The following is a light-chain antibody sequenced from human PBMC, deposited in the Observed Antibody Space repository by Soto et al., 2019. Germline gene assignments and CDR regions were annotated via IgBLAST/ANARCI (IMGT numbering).Light chain of an antibody. CDR2: RAS. CDR3: LQYHNLWA. V-gene: IGKV3-15*01. CDR1: QNIYYN. Sequence: ILVTQSPATVSVSPGESATLSCRASQNIYYNVAWYQQRPGQAPRLLIYRASTRAPGVPARFSGSGSGTEFTLTISSLQPEDFKVYSCLQYHNLWAFGQGTKVDIK. J-gene: IGKJ1*01.